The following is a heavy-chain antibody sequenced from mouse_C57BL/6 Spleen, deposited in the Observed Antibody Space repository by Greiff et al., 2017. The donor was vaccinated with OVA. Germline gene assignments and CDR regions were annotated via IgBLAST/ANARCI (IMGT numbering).Heavy chain of an antibody. Sequence: VKLQQSGAELVRPGTSVKLSCKASGYTFTSYWMHWVKQRPGQGLEWIGVIDPSDSYNNYNQKFKGKATLTVDKSSSTAYMQLSSLTSEDSAVYYCARPNDYGSSHYAMDDWGQGTSVTVSS. V-gene: IGHV1-59*01. CDR2: IDPSDSYN. J-gene: IGHJ4*01. CDR1: GYTFTSYW. D-gene: IGHD1-1*01. CDR3: ARPNDYGSSHYAMDD.